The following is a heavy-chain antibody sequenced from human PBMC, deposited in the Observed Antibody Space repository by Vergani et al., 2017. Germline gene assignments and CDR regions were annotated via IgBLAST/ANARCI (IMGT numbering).Heavy chain of an antibody. V-gene: IGHV3-23*01. Sequence: EVQFLQSEGAVVQPGGSLRLSCVASVFTFSSHAMSWVRQGHGQGLEWVSSIKNTGDSTHYADSVKGRFTISRDNSKNTLYLQMNSLRFEDTAVYYCGRGSDNYNWGQGTLVTVSS. CDR2: IKNTGDST. J-gene: IGHJ4*02. CDR3: GRGSDNYN. D-gene: IGHD5-24*01. CDR1: VFTFSSHA.